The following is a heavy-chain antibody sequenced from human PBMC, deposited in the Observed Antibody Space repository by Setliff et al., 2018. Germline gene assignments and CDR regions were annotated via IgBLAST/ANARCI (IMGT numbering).Heavy chain of an antibody. Sequence: GGSLRLSCAASGFTFDDYAMHWVRQAPGKGLEWVSGISWNSGSNKYYADSVKGRFTISRDNAKNSLFLQMNILEVEDTAVYYCVRDWASGDDHWGRGTLVTVSS. CDR3: VRDWASGDDH. J-gene: IGHJ4*02. CDR1: GFTFDDYA. D-gene: IGHD3-10*01. CDR2: ISWNSGSNK. V-gene: IGHV3-9*01.